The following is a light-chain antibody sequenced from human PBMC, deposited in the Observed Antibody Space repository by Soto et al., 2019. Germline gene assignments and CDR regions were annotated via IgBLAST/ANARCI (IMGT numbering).Light chain of an antibody. CDR3: SSYTGSSALVYV. CDR2: EVS. Sequence: QSVVTQPASVSGSPGQSITISCTGTSSDVGGYNYVSWYQQHPGKAPKLMIYEVSNRPSGVSNRFSGSKSGNTASLTISGLQAEDEADYYCSSYTGSSALVYVFGTGTKVTVL. J-gene: IGLJ1*01. V-gene: IGLV2-14*01. CDR1: SSDVGGYNY.